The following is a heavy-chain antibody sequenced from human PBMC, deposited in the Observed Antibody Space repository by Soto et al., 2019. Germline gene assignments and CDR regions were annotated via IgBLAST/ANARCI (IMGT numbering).Heavy chain of an antibody. CDR1: GFTFSSYG. Sequence: GGSLRLSCAASGFTFSSYGMHWVRQAPGKGLEWVAVISYDGSNKYYADSVKGRFTISRDNSKNTLYLQMNSLRAEDTAVYYCAKDFRYFDWAPLYYFDYWVQGTLVTVSS. V-gene: IGHV3-30*18. CDR2: ISYDGSNK. CDR3: AKDFRYFDWAPLYYFDY. D-gene: IGHD3-9*01. J-gene: IGHJ4*02.